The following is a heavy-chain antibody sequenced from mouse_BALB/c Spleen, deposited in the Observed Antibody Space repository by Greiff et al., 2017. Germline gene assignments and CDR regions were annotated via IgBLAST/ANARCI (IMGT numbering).Heavy chain of an antibody. D-gene: IGHD2-3*01. V-gene: IGHV5-6-5*01. Sequence: EVKLEESGGGLVKPGGSLKLSCAASGFTFSSYAMSWVRQTPEKRLEWVASISSGGSTYYPDSVKGRFTISRDNARNILYLQMSSLRSEDTAMYYCADGYFFAYWGQGTLVTVSA. J-gene: IGHJ3*01. CDR1: GFTFSSYA. CDR3: ADGYFFAY. CDR2: ISSGGST.